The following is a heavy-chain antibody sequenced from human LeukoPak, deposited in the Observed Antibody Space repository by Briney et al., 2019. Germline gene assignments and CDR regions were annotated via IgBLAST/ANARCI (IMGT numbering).Heavy chain of an antibody. CDR2: INSDGSST. CDR3: AKEASELLWFGERAFDY. J-gene: IGHJ4*02. V-gene: IGHV3-74*01. D-gene: IGHD3-10*01. Sequence: GGSLRLSCAASGFTFSSYWMHWVRQAPGKGLVWVSRINSDGSSTSYADSVKGRFTISRDNAKNTLYLQMNSLRAEDTAVYYCAKEASELLWFGERAFDYWGQGTLVTVSS. CDR1: GFTFSSYW.